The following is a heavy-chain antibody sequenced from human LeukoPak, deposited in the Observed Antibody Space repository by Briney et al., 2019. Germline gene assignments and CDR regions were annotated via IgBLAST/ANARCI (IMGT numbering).Heavy chain of an antibody. J-gene: IGHJ4*02. CDR3: ARLGATARFDY. D-gene: IGHD1-26*01. Sequence: PSQTLSLTCTVSGGSISSGDYYWSWIRQPPGKGLEWIGYIYYSGSTYYNPSLKSRVTISVDTSKNQFSLKLSSVTAADTAMYYCARLGATARFDYWGQGTLVTVSS. CDR2: IYYSGST. V-gene: IGHV4-30-4*08. CDR1: GGSISSGDYY.